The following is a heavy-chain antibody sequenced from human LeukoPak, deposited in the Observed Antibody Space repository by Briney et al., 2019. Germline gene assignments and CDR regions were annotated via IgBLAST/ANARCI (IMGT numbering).Heavy chain of an antibody. V-gene: IGHV3-21*01. Sequence: GGSLRLSCAASGFTFSSYEMNWVRQAPGKGLEWVSSISRSSYYIYYTDSVKGRFTISRDNAKNSLYLQMNSLRAEDTAVYYCARDPPLVSGPVYYYHYMAVWGKGTTVTVSS. J-gene: IGHJ6*03. D-gene: IGHD5/OR15-5a*01. CDR2: ISRSSYYI. CDR1: GFTFSSYE. CDR3: ARDPPLVSGPVYYYHYMAV.